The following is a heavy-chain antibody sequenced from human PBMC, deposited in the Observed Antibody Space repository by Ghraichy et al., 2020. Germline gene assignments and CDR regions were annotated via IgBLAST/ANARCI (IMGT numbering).Heavy chain of an antibody. D-gene: IGHD2/OR15-2a*01. Sequence: GGSLRLSCVGSGFSFSSYSMNWVRQSPGKGLDWLSYITSSSRRISYADSVKGRITISRDNAQNSLYLEMKSLRDEDTAVYYGARASTVGRFYYFAGMDVWGQGTTVTVSS. CDR1: GFSFSSYS. CDR3: ARASTVGRFYYFAGMDV. V-gene: IGHV3-48*02. J-gene: IGHJ6*02. CDR2: ITSSSRRI.